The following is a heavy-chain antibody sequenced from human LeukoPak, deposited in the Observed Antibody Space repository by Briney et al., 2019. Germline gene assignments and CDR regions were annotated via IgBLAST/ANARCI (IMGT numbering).Heavy chain of an antibody. Sequence: GGSLRLSCAASGFTFSSCGMHWVRQAPGKGLGWVAFIRYDGSNKYYADSVKGRFTISRDNSKNTLYLQMNSLRAEDTAVYYCAKLALGYYDFWSGTDYWGQGTLVTVPS. CDR3: AKLALGYYDFWSGTDY. V-gene: IGHV3-30*02. D-gene: IGHD3-3*01. J-gene: IGHJ4*02. CDR2: IRYDGSNK. CDR1: GFTFSSCG.